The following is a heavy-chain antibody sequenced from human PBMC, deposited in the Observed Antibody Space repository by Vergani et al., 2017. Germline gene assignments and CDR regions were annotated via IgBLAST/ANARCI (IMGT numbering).Heavy chain of an antibody. Sequence: QVQLVESGGGVVQRGGSLRLFCATSGFPLSNYDMQWIRQGPGKGLEFVSFIQFDGSNQYYADSFKGRFTLSRDFSKNSLYLQMNSLRTDDTATYYCAKHFRGWGIDYWGQGTRVIVSS. CDR3: AKHFRGWGIDY. V-gene: IGHV3-30*02. D-gene: IGHD3-16*01. CDR1: GFPLSNYD. CDR2: IQFDGSNQ. J-gene: IGHJ4*02.